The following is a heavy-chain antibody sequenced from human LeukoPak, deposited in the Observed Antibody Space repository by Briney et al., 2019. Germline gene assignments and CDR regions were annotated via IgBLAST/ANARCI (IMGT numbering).Heavy chain of an antibody. CDR2: IYYSGNT. D-gene: IGHD5-24*01. CDR1: GGSISSGSYY. Sequence: SETLSLTCTVSGGSISSGSYYCDWIRQPPGKGLEWIASIYYSGNTYYNPSLKSRVTILVDTSKNQFSLKVSSVTAADTAVYYCVTGMAALRGHNWFDPWGQGTLVTVSS. V-gene: IGHV4-39*07. J-gene: IGHJ5*02. CDR3: VTGMAALRGHNWFDP.